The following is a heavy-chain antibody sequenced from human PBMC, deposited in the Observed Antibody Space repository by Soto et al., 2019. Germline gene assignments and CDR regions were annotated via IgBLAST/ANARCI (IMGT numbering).Heavy chain of an antibody. D-gene: IGHD6-13*01. CDR2: INPNSRGT. CDR3: ARVKLPGIAAALFDY. J-gene: IGHJ4*02. CDR1: GSTFTGYY. Sequence: ASVKVSCKASGSTFTGYYIHWVRQVPGQGLEWMGWINPNSRGTNSAQKFQGRVTMTRDTSIATAYMELSRLRSDHTAVYYCARVKLPGIAAALFDYWGQGTLVTVSS. V-gene: IGHV1-2*02.